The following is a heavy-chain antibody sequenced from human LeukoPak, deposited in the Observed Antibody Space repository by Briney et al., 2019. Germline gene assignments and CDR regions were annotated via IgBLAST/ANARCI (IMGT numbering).Heavy chain of an antibody. Sequence: PGGSLRLSCAASGFTFNNFWMNWVRQAPGKGLEWVANIKPDGSDKYYVDSVKGRFTISRDNAKNSLFLQMNSLRAEDTAVCYCARGRGLEYWGQGTLVTVSS. CDR1: GFTFNNFW. CDR3: ARGRGLEY. V-gene: IGHV3-7*01. J-gene: IGHJ4*02. CDR2: IKPDGSDK.